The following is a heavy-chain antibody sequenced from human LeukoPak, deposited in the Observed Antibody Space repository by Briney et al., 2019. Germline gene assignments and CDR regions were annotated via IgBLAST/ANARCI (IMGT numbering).Heavy chain of an antibody. J-gene: IGHJ4*02. Sequence: PGGSLRLSCAASGFTFSSYGMHWVRQAPGKGLEWVAVIWYDGSNKYYADSVEGRFTISRDNSKNTLYLQMNSLRAEDTAVYYCARGLPLNWNDPHYWGQGTLVTVSS. CDR1: GFTFSSYG. CDR2: IWYDGSNK. V-gene: IGHV3-33*01. D-gene: IGHD1-1*01. CDR3: ARGLPLNWNDPHY.